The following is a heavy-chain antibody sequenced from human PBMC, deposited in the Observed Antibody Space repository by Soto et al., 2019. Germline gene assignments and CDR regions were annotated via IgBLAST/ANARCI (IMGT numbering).Heavy chain of an antibody. V-gene: IGHV6-1*01. CDR2: TYYRSKWYN. CDR1: GDTVSSNSAA. J-gene: IGHJ6*02. Sequence: SQTLSLTCVISGDTVSSNSAAWNWIRQSPSRGLEWLGRTYYRSKWYNDYAVSVRSRIIINPDTSKNQFSLQLNSVTPEDTAVYYCARDRLELLADYSYYGMDVWGQGTTVTVSS. CDR3: ARDRLELLADYSYYGMDV. D-gene: IGHD1-7*01.